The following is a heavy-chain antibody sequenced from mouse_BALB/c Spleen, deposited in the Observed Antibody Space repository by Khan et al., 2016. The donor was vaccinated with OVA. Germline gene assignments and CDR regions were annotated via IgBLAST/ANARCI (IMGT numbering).Heavy chain of an antibody. V-gene: IGHV1-80*01. Sequence: QVQLQQSGAELVRPGSSVKISCKASSYAFSSYWMNWVKQRPGQGLEWIGQIYPGDGDTNYNGKFKGKATLTADKSSSTAYMQLSSLTSEDSAVYFCARGYYFAYWGQGTLVTVSA. J-gene: IGHJ3*01. CDR2: IYPGDGDT. D-gene: IGHD1-1*01. CDR3: ARGYYFAY. CDR1: SYAFSSYW.